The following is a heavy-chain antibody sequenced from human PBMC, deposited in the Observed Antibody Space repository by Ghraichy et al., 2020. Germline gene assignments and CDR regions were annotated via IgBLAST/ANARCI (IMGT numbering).Heavy chain of an antibody. Sequence: GGSLRLSCAASGFTFSDYYMSWIRQAPGKRLEWVSYISSSGSTIYYADSVKGRFTISRDNSKNSLYLQMNSLRAEDTAVYYCARDLRWVVVVPAAPLDYWGQGTLVTVSS. CDR3: ARDLRWVVVVPAAPLDY. CDR1: GFTFSDYY. CDR2: ISSSGSTI. J-gene: IGHJ4*02. V-gene: IGHV3-11*04. D-gene: IGHD2-2*01.